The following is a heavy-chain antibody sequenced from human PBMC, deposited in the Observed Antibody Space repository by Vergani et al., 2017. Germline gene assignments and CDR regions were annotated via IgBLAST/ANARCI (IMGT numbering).Heavy chain of an antibody. J-gene: IGHJ6*03. Sequence: QVQLVESGGGVVQPGRSLRLSCAASGFTFSSYAMHWVRQAPGKGLEWVAVISYDGSNKYYADSVKGRFTISRDNSKNTLYLQMNSLRAEDTAVYYCAXGAHSYFLSYYYYYMDVWGKGTTVTVSS. D-gene: IGHD1-26*01. V-gene: IGHV3-30*01. CDR2: ISYDGSNK. CDR1: GFTFSSYA. CDR3: AXGAHSYFLSYYYYYMDV.